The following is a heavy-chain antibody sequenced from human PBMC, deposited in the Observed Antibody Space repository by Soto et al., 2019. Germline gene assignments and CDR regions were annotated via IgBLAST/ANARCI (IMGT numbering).Heavy chain of an antibody. CDR3: TTDVWLGELLSQAFDI. J-gene: IGHJ3*02. CDR1: GFTFSNAW. CDR2: IKSKTDGGTT. V-gene: IGHV3-15*01. Sequence: GGSLRLSCAASGFTFSNAWMSWVRQAPGKGLEWVGRIKSKTDGGTTDYAAPVKGRFTIPRDDSKNTLYLQMNSLKTEDTAVYYCTTDVWLGELLSQAFDIWGQGTMVTVSS. D-gene: IGHD3-10*01.